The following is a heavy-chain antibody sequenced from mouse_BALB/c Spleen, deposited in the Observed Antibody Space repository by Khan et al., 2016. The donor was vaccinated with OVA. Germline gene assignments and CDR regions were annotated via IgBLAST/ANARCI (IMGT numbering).Heavy chain of an antibody. CDR2: ISSDGTYT. Sequence: EVELVESGGDLVKPGGSLKLSCAASGFTFSNYGMSWVRQTPDKRLEWVATISSDGTYTYYPDSVKGRFTISRNNAKNTLYLQMSSLKSEDTAMYYCTSHLTGSFAYWGQGTLVTASA. D-gene: IGHD4-1*01. J-gene: IGHJ3*01. CDR3: TSHLTGSFAY. V-gene: IGHV5-6*01. CDR1: GFTFSNYG.